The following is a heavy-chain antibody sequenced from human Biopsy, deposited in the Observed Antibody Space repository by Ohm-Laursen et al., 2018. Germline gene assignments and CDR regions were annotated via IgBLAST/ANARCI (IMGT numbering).Heavy chain of an antibody. D-gene: IGHD4-11*01. J-gene: IGHJ2*01. CDR3: AKGNGAYTNYGWYFDL. CDR1: GVTFSSYA. V-gene: IGHV3-23*01. CDR2: FSGSGGST. Sequence: SLRLSCTASGVTFSSYAMTWVRQAPGKGLEWVSAFSGSGGSTYYADSVKGRFTIFRDNSKNTLFLQMNSLRAEDTAVYYCAKGNGAYTNYGWYFDLWGRGTLVTVSS.